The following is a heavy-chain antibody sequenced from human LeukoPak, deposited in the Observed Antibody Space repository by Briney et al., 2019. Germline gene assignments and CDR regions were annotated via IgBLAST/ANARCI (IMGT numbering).Heavy chain of an antibody. CDR2: IRFDGSNK. J-gene: IGHJ6*03. D-gene: IGHD2-2*01. Sequence: RPGRSLRLSCSASGLTLSSYGIHSGRHAPGKGRGWGAFIRFDGSNKYYADSVKGRFTISRDNSKNTLYLQMNSLRAEDTAVYYCAKPGGEVVPAAPLYYYYYMDVWGKGTTVTVSS. CDR1: GLTLSSYG. V-gene: IGHV3-30*02. CDR3: AKPGGEVVPAAPLYYYYYMDV.